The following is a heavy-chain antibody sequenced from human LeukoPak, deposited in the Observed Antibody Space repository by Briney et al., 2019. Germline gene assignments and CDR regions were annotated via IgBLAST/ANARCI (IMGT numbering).Heavy chain of an antibody. CDR2: IIPIFGTA. D-gene: IGHD2-2*01. V-gene: IGHV1-69*13. CDR1: GGTFSSYA. Sequence: ASVKVSCKASGGTFSSYAISWVRQAPGQGLEWMGGIIPIFGTANYAQTFQGRVTITADDSTSTAYMELSSLRSEDTSVYYCARGYCSSTSCSADYGMDVWGKGTTVTVSS. CDR3: ARGYCSSTSCSADYGMDV. J-gene: IGHJ6*04.